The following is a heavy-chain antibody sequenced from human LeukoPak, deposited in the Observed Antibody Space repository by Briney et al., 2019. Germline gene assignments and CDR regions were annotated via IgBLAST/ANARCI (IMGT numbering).Heavy chain of an antibody. CDR2: ISGSGGST. J-gene: IGHJ4*02. V-gene: IGHV3-23*01. CDR3: AKDPRVLQWFGELIG. CDR1: GFTFSSYA. Sequence: GGSLRLSCAASGFTFSSYAMSWVRQAPGKGLEWVSAISGSGGSTYYADSVKGRFTISGDNSKNTLYLQMNSLRAEDTAVYYCAKDPRVLQWFGELIGWGQGTLVTVSS. D-gene: IGHD3-10*01.